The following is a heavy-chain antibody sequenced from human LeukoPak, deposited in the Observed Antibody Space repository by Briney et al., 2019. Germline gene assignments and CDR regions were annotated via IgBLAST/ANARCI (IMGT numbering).Heavy chain of an antibody. CDR1: GGSISSGDYY. V-gene: IGHV4-30-4*08. Sequence: PSETLSLTCTVSGGSISSGDYYWSWIRQPPGKGLDWVGYISYSGSTYYNPSLKSRVTISIDTSKSQFSLKLNSVTAADTAVYYCSRGLSDVYWGQGTLVTVSS. CDR3: SRGLSDVY. J-gene: IGHJ4*02. CDR2: ISYSGST.